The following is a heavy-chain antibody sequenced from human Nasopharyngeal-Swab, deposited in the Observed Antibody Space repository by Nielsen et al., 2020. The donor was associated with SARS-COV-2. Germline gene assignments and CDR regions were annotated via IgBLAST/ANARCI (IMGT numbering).Heavy chain of an antibody. CDR2: ISGDGGNT. Sequence: SCADSGFTFDDYAMHWVLQAPGKGLEWVSLISGDGGNTYYAESAKGRFTISRDNSKNSLYLQMNSLRTEDTALYYCAKAQGVATVANYYYFGMDVWGQGTTVTVSS. CDR1: GFTFDDYA. CDR3: AKAQGVATVANYYYFGMDV. D-gene: IGHD2-21*02. V-gene: IGHV3-43*02. J-gene: IGHJ6*02.